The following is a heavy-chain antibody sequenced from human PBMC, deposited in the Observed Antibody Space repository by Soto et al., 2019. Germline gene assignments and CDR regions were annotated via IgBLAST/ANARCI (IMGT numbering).Heavy chain of an antibody. D-gene: IGHD6-13*01. CDR3: ARVVLNSRSWSRSFDY. J-gene: IGHJ4*02. CDR2: IIPIFGTA. Sequence: GASVKVSCKASGGTFSSYAISWVRQAPGQGLEWMGGIIPIFGTANYAQKFQGRVTITADESTSTAYMELSSLRSEDTAVYYCARVVLNSRSWSRSFDYWGQGTLVTVSS. V-gene: IGHV1-69*13. CDR1: GGTFSSYA.